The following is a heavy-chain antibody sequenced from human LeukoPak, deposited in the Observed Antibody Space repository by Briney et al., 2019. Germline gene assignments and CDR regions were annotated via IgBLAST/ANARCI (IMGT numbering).Heavy chain of an antibody. CDR3: ARASLWFGELLSDY. CDR1: GYTFTSYG. V-gene: IGHV1-2*06. J-gene: IGHJ4*02. D-gene: IGHD3-10*01. CDR2: INPNSGGT. Sequence: VASVKVSCKASGYTFTSYGISWVRQAPGQGLEWMGRINPNSGGTNYAQKFQGRVTMTRDTSISTAYMELSRLRSDDTAVYYCARASLWFGELLSDYWGQGTLVTVSS.